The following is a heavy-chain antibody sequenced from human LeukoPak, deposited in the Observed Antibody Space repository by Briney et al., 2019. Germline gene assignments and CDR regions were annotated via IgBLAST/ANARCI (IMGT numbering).Heavy chain of an antibody. Sequence: GESLKISCKGSGYSFTSYWVGWVRQMPGKGLEWMGIIYPGDSDTRYSPSFQGQVTISADKSISTAYLQWSSLKASDTAMYYCARRKMATIDAFDIWGQGTMVTVSS. CDR1: GYSFTSYW. V-gene: IGHV5-51*01. CDR3: ARRKMATIDAFDI. D-gene: IGHD5-24*01. J-gene: IGHJ3*02. CDR2: IYPGDSDT.